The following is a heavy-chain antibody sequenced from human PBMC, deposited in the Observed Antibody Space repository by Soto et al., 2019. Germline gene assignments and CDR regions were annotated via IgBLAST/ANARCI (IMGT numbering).Heavy chain of an antibody. V-gene: IGHV4-31*02. J-gene: IGHJ6*02. CDR3: ARDLRYYYDSSGYYSDHYYGMDV. CDR1: EGSSGGGGDC. Sequence: TWTVAEGSSGGGGDCRSRNRQNPGKGLEWIGYIYYSGSTYYNPSLKSRVTISVDTSKNQFSLKLSSVTAADTAVYYCARDLRYYYDSSGYYSDHYYGMDVWGQGTTVTVS. D-gene: IGHD3-22*01. CDR2: IYYSGST.